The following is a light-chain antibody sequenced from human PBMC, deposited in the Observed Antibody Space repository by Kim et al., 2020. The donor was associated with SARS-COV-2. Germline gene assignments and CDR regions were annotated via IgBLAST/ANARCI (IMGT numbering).Light chain of an antibody. CDR3: QQSYNTPPIT. Sequence: SVGDRVTITCRASQSISSHLNWYQQKPGKAPKLLIYAASSLQSEVPSRFGGSGSGTDFTLTISSVQPEDFATYYCQQSYNTPPITFGQGTRLEIK. CDR1: QSISSH. CDR2: AAS. V-gene: IGKV1-39*01. J-gene: IGKJ5*01.